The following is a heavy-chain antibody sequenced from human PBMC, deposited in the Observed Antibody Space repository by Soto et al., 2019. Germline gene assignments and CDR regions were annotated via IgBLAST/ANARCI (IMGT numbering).Heavy chain of an antibody. CDR2: ISYDGSNK. V-gene: IGHV3-30-3*01. J-gene: IGHJ3*02. Sequence: GGSRRLSCAAAGFSLSSYAMHRVRQAPGKGLEWVAVISYDGSNKYYADSVKGRFTISRDNSKNTLYLQMNSLRAEDTAVYYCARDHRYCSGGSCYSDAFDIWGQGTMVTVSS. CDR3: ARDHRYCSGGSCYSDAFDI. D-gene: IGHD2-15*01. CDR1: GFSLSSYA.